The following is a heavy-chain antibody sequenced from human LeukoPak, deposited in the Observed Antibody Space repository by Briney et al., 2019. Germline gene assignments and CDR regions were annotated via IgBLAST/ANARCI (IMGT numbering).Heavy chain of an antibody. D-gene: IGHD3-10*01. J-gene: IGHJ6*03. Sequence: PGGSLRLSCAASGFTFSSYSMNWVRQAPGKGLEWVSSISSSSSYIYYAGSVKGRFTISRDNAKNSLYLQMNSLRAEDTAVYYCARDPSDYMDVWGKGTTVTVSS. V-gene: IGHV3-21*01. CDR3: ARDPSDYMDV. CDR2: ISSSSSYI. CDR1: GFTFSSYS.